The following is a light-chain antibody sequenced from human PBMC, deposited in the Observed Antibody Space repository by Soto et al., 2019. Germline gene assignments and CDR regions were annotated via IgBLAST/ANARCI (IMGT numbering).Light chain of an antibody. CDR2: STN. V-gene: IGLV1-47*02. J-gene: IGLJ1*01. CDR3: ASWSDSLNGYV. CDR1: KSNIGSNY. Sequence: QPVLTQPPSASGTPGQRVTISCSGSKSNIGSNYVYWYQQLPGTAPKLLIYSTNQRPSGVPDRFSGSKSGTSASLAISGLRSEDDADYYCASWSDSLNGYVFGTGTKLTVL.